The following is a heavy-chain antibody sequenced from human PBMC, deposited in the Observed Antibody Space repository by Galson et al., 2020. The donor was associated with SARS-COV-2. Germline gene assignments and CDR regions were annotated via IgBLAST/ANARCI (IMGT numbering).Heavy chain of an antibody. CDR3: AKEATTVATQAKDYYYVYYMDV. Sequence: GGSLRLSCAASGFTFSSYGMPWVRQAPGKGLEWVAVIWYDGSNKYYAASVKGRFTISRDTSKNTLYLQMTSRRAEDTPVYYCAKEATTVATQAKDYYYVYYMDVGGKGTTVTVSS. J-gene: IGHJ6*03. V-gene: IGHV3-33*06. D-gene: IGHD4-17*01. CDR1: GFTFSSYG. CDR2: IWYDGSNK.